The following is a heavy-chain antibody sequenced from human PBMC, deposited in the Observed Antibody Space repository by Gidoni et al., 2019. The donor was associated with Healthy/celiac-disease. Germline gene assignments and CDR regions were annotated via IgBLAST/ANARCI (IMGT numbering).Heavy chain of an antibody. D-gene: IGHD6-6*01. CDR3: ARGPKYSSSNSPDYWYFDL. CDR1: GGSISSSSYS. V-gene: IGHV4-39*01. J-gene: IGHJ2*01. Sequence: TVSGGSISSSSYSWGWIRQPPGKGLEWIGSIYYSGSTYYNPSLKSRVTISVDTSKNQFSLKLSSVTAADTAVYYCARGPKYSSSNSPDYWYFDLWGRGTLVTVSS. CDR2: IYYSGST.